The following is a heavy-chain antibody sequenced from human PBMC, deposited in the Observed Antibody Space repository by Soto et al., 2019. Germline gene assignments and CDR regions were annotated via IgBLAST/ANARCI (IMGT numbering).Heavy chain of an antibody. D-gene: IGHD6-19*01. CDR2: ISYDGSNK. CDR1: GFTFTNYA. V-gene: IGHV3-30-3*01. J-gene: IGHJ4*02. Sequence: GSLRLSCAASGFTFTNYAMSWVRQAPGKGLEWVAVISYDGSNKYYADSVKGRFTISRDNSKNTLYLQMNSLRGEDTAVYYCARDISGWSQSFCFEYWGQGTLVTVSS. CDR3: ARDISGWSQSFCFEY.